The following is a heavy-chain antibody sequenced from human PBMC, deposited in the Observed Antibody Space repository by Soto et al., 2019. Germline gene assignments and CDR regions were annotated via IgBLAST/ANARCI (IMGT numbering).Heavy chain of an antibody. CDR1: GYSFTSYW. Sequence: GESLKISCKGSGYSFTSYWIGWVRQMPGKGLEWMGIIYPGDSDTRYSPSFQGQVTISADKSISTAYLQWSSLKASDTAMYYCARLSGPCSYGSPLTGWGQGTLVTVSS. CDR3: ARLSGPCSYGSPLTG. CDR2: IYPGDSDT. D-gene: IGHD5-18*01. V-gene: IGHV5-51*01. J-gene: IGHJ4*02.